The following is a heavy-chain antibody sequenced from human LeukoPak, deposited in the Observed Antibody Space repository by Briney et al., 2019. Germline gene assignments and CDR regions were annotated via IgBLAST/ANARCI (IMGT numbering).Heavy chain of an antibody. J-gene: IGHJ4*02. Sequence: SVKVSCKASGGTFSSYAISWVRQAPGQGLEWMGRIIPILGIANYAQKFQGRVTITADKSTSTAYMELSSLRSEDTAVYYCATGYCSGGSCSIFFDYWGQGTLVTVSS. CDR1: GGTFSSYA. CDR2: IIPILGIA. D-gene: IGHD2-15*01. CDR3: ATGYCSGGSCSIFFDY. V-gene: IGHV1-69*04.